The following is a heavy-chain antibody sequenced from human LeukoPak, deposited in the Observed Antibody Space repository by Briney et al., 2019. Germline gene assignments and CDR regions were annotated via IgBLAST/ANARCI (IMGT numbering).Heavy chain of an antibody. D-gene: IGHD3-22*01. J-gene: IGHJ4*02. Sequence: PGGSLRLSCAVSGFIFNNYIINWVRQAPGKGLEWVSYISSSGGTIYYADSLKGRFTFSRDNGKNSLYLQMNSLRAEDTAVYFCARNYDSSGYYYRLIDYWGQGTNVTVSS. CDR1: GFIFNNYI. CDR2: ISSSGGTI. V-gene: IGHV3-48*04. CDR3: ARNYDSSGYYYRLIDY.